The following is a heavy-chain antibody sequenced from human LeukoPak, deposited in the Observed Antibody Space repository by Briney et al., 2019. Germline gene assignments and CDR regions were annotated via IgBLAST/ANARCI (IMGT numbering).Heavy chain of an antibody. J-gene: IGHJ4*02. V-gene: IGHV1-24*01. CDR2: FDPEDGET. Sequence: ASVKDSCKVSGYTLTELSMHWVRQAPGKGLEWMGGFDPEDGETIYAQKFQGRVTMTEDTSTDTAYMELSSLRSEDTAVYYCATYGSGSPAYYFDYWGQGTLVTVSS. CDR1: GYTLTELS. CDR3: ATYGSGSPAYYFDY. D-gene: IGHD3-10*01.